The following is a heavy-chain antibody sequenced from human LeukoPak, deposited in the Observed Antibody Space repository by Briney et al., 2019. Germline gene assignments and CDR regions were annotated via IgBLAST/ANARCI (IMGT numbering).Heavy chain of an antibody. V-gene: IGHV1-2*02. D-gene: IGHD6-19*01. Sequence: ASVKASCKASGYTFTGYYMHWVRQAPGQGLEWMGWINPNSGGTNYAQKFQGRVTMTRDTSISTAYMELSRLRSDDTAVYYCARPRLWYSSGWDFDYWGQGTLVTVSS. CDR3: ARPRLWYSSGWDFDY. CDR1: GYTFTGYY. CDR2: INPNSGGT. J-gene: IGHJ4*02.